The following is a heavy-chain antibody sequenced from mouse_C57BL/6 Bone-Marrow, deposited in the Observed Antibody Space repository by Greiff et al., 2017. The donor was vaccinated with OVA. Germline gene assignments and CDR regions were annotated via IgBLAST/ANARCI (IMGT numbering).Heavy chain of an antibody. V-gene: IGHV1-64*01. J-gene: IGHJ3*01. CDR2: IHPNSGST. Sequence: VQLQQSGAELVKPGASVKLSCKASGYTFTSYWMHWVKQRPGQGLEWIGMIHPNSGSTNYNEKFKSKATLTVDKSSSTAYMQLSSLTSEDSAVYYCARPPFYYSNRWFAYWGQGTLVTVSA. CDR3: ARPPFYYSNRWFAY. CDR1: GYTFTSYW. D-gene: IGHD2-5*01.